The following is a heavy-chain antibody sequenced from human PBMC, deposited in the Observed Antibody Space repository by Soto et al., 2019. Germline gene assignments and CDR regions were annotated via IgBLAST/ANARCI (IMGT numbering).Heavy chain of an antibody. CDR2: IHYSGATSFFP. V-gene: IGHV4-59*01. D-gene: IGHD6-13*01. CDR1: GGSMRNYF. J-gene: IGHJ4*02. Sequence: SETLSLTCTVSGGSMRNYFWTWIRQPPGKGLEWIGYIHYSGATSFFPSYNPSLRSRVTISEDTSKNQFSLKLLSVTTADTAVYFCAAGEASSRNLAPYYLDFWGQGTLVTVS. CDR3: AAGEASSRNLAPYYLDF.